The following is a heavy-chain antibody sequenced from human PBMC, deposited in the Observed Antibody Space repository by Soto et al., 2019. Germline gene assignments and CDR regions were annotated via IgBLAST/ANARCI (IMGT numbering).Heavy chain of an antibody. J-gene: IGHJ4*02. D-gene: IGHD3-10*01. CDR1: GGSISSGGYY. V-gene: IGHV4-31*03. CDR2: IYYSGST. CDR3: ARSPIRAYYYYGSGSYYHFDY. Sequence: PSETLSLTCTVSGGSISSGGYYWSWIRQHPGKGLEWIGYIYYSGSTNYNPSLKSRVTISVDTSKNQFSLKLSSVTAADTAVYYCARSPIRAYYYYGSGSYYHFDYWGQGTLVTVSS.